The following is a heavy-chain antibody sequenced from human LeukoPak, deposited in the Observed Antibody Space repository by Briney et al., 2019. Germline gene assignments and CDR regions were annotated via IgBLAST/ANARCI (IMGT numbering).Heavy chain of an antibody. CDR3: ARVHSGSYQYYYYYYMDV. D-gene: IGHD1-26*01. Sequence: GESLTLSSPPSGLSSGSYSMSWVRLAPGKWLGWVSSISSSSSYIYYEHSVKGRFTISRDNAHNSLHLQMNSLRVEDTAVYYCARVHSGSYQYYYYYYMDVWGKGTTVTVFS. CDR1: GLSSGSYS. J-gene: IGHJ6*03. CDR2: ISSSSSYI. V-gene: IGHV3-21*01.